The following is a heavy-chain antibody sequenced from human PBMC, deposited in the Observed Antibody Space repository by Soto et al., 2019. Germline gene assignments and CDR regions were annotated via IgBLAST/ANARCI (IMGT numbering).Heavy chain of an antibody. J-gene: IGHJ6*02. CDR2: IYYSGST. CDR1: GGSVSSGSYY. CDR3: ARVIGVRGAIYYFDYYYGMDV. Sequence: SETLSLTCTVSGGSVSSGSYYWSWIRQPPGKGLEWIGYIYYSGSTNYNPSLKSRVTISVDTSKNQFSLKLSSVTAADTAVYYCARVIGVRGAIYYFDYYYGMDVWGQGTTVTVSS. V-gene: IGHV4-61*01. D-gene: IGHD3-10*01.